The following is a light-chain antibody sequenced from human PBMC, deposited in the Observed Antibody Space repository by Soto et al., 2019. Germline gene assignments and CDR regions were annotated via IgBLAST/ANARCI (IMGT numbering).Light chain of an antibody. CDR2: EVS. J-gene: IGLJ2*01. V-gene: IGLV2-14*01. Sequence: QSVLTQPASVSGSPGQSITISCTGTSSDVGGYNYVSWYQQHPGKAPKLMIYEVSNRPSGASNRFSGSKSGNTASLSISGLQAEDEADYYCSSYTGSTTWVFGGGTKVTVL. CDR3: SSYTGSTTWV. CDR1: SSDVGGYNY.